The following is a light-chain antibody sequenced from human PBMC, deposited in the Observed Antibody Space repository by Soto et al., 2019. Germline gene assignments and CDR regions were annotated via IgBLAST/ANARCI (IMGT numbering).Light chain of an antibody. Sequence: QSVLTQPPSASGFPGQSVTISCTGASSDVGGYNYVSWYQQHPGEAPKLMIYEVTKRPSGVPHRFSGSKSGNTASLTVSGLQAEDEAEYYCTSYAGSNNFVLFGGGTKVTVL. J-gene: IGLJ2*01. CDR2: EVT. CDR1: SSDVGGYNY. CDR3: TSYAGSNNFVL. V-gene: IGLV2-8*01.